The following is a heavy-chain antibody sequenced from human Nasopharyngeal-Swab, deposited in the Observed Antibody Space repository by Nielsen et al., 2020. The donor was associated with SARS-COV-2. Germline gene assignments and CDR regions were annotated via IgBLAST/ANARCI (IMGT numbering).Heavy chain of an antibody. V-gene: IGHV4-34*01. CDR3: ARDRTIFGVVQGWFDP. D-gene: IGHD3-3*01. Sequence: PGKGLEWIGEINHSGSTNYNPSLKSRVTISVDTSKNQFSLKLSSVTAADTAVYYCARDRTIFGVVQGWFDPWGQGTLVTVSS. CDR2: INHSGST. J-gene: IGHJ5*02.